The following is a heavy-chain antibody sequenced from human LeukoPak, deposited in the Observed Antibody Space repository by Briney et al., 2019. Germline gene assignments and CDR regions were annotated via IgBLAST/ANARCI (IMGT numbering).Heavy chain of an antibody. CDR3: ARWDCSGGNCNCGSRFIDY. Sequence: GGSLRLSCAASGFTFSSYWMHWVRQAPGKGLVWVSRINPDGTSTTYADSVKGRFTISRDNAKNTLYLQMDSLRAEDTAVYYCARWDCSGGNCNCGSRFIDYWGQGTLVLVSS. CDR2: INPDGTST. V-gene: IGHV3-74*01. CDR1: GFTFSSYW. D-gene: IGHD2-15*01. J-gene: IGHJ4*02.